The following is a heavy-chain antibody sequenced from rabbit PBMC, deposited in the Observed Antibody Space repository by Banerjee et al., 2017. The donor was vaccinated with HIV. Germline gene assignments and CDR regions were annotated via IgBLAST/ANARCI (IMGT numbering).Heavy chain of an antibody. D-gene: IGHD6-1*01. V-gene: IGHV1S45*01. CDR1: GIDFSTYWY. CDR2: IYASKGFI. Sequence: QQQLEESGGGLVKPGGTLTLTCKASGIDFSTYWYICWVRQAPGKGLEWIGIIYASKGFIDYASWVNGRFTISKTSSTTVTLQMTSLTAADTATYFCARKIAGGGGYGYDLWGQGTLVTVS. J-gene: IGHJ4*01. CDR3: ARKIAGGGGYGYDL.